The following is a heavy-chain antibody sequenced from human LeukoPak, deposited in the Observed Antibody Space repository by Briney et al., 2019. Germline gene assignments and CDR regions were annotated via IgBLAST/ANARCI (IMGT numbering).Heavy chain of an antibody. D-gene: IGHD3-22*01. Sequence: GGSLRLSCAASGFTFSTYGMSWVRQAPGKGLEWVSGISGSGGSTNYADSVKGRFTVSRDNSKNTLYLQMNSLRAEDTAVYYCAKDRLYYYDSSGYDYWGQGTLVTVSS. CDR2: ISGSGGST. J-gene: IGHJ4*02. CDR1: GFTFSTYG. V-gene: IGHV3-23*01. CDR3: AKDRLYYYDSSGYDY.